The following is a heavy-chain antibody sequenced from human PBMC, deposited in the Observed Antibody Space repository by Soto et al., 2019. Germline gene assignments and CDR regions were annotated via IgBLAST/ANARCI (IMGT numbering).Heavy chain of an antibody. V-gene: IGHV4-31*03. CDR3: ARGTFYDSSGYDFDY. D-gene: IGHD3-22*01. CDR1: GGSISSGGYY. J-gene: IGHJ4*02. Sequence: SETLSLTCTVSGGSISSGGYYWSWIRQHPGKGLEWIGYIYYSGSTYYNPSLKGRVTISVDTSKDQFSLKLSSVTAADTAVYYCARGTFYDSSGYDFDYWGQGTLVTVSS. CDR2: IYYSGST.